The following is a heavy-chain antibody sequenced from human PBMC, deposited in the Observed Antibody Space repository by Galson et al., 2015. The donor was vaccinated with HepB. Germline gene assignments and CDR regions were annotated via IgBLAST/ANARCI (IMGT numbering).Heavy chain of an antibody. V-gene: IGHV3-21*01. CDR3: ARDASEWSRDY. CDR2: IGYRETYK. D-gene: IGHD3-3*01. J-gene: IGHJ4*02. Sequence: SLRLSCAASGFTFRTSGMTWVRQAPGKGLEWVAVIGYRETYKHYVDSVKGRFAISRDNAKNSVYLQMNSLRVEDTAVYYCARDASEWSRDYWGQGTLVAVSS. CDR1: GFTFRTSG.